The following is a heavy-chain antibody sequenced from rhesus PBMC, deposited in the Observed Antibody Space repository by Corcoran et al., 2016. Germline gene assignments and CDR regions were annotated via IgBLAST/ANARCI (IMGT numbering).Heavy chain of an antibody. CDR1: GYSISSGYY. V-gene: IGHV4-99*01. CDR2: ISGSSGST. Sequence: QVQLQESGPGLVKPSETLSLTCAVSGYSISSGYYWGWIRQPPGKGLEYIGYISGSSGSTYYNPSLKSRVTISKDTSKDQFSLKLRSVTTADTAVYYCARRPYYSDSGYFYWGQGVLVTVSS. J-gene: IGHJ4*01. CDR3: ARRPYYSDSGYFY. D-gene: IGHD3-28*01.